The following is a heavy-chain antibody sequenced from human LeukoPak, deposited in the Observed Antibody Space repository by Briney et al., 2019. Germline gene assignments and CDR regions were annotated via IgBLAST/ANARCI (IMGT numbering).Heavy chain of an antibody. D-gene: IGHD7-27*01. V-gene: IGHV3-74*01. CDR3: ARDLNWETY. J-gene: IGHJ4*02. Sequence: PGGSLRLSCAASGFTFSAYWMHWVRHAPGKGLVWVSRIKSDGSSAIYAASVNGRFTISRDNANNTLYLQMNSLRAEDTAVYYCARDLNWETYWGQGTLVSVSS. CDR2: IKSDGSSA. CDR1: GFTFSAYW.